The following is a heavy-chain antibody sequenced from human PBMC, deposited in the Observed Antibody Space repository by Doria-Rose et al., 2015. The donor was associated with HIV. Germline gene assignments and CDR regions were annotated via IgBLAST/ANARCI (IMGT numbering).Heavy chain of an antibody. D-gene: IGHD1-26*01. J-gene: IGHJ4*02. CDR1: GGSISHYY. V-gene: IGHV4-59*01. Sequence: QVQPQESGPGLVKPSETLSLTCSVSGGSISHYYWSWIRQPPGKGLEYIGDIFYTGSTNYSPSLKSRVSISIDTSKNKFSLRLSSVTAADTPVYYCARVLSGTYDYWGQGTLVTVSS. CDR2: IFYTGST. CDR3: ARVLSGTYDY.